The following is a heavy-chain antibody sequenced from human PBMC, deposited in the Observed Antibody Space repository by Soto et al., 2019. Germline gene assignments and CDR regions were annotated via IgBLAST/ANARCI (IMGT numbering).Heavy chain of an antibody. Sequence: EVELLESGGGLVRPGGSLRLSFATPGFPFSLIVLSWVRKFQERGLGGVWSICGSGSSVSVADSVRGRFIMSRDLSTNTVSLQMNSLRAEDTAVYYCAKVRASYLSASYFYYGLDVWGQGTTVTVSS. D-gene: IGHD3-10*01. CDR2: ICGSGSSV. CDR3: AKVRASYLSASYFYYGLDV. J-gene: IGHJ6*02. V-gene: IGHV3-23*01. CDR1: GFPFSLIV.